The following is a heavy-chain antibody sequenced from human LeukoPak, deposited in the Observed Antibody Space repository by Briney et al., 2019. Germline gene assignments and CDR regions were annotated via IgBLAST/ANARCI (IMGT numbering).Heavy chain of an antibody. V-gene: IGHV4-38-2*02. D-gene: IGHD6-13*01. Sequence: SETLSLTCSVSGYSISSGYYWGWIRQPPGKGLEWIGNIYYSGSTYYNPSLKSRVTISLDTSKNQFSLKLSSVTAADTAVYYCARTGYSSSWADYWGQGTLVTVSS. J-gene: IGHJ4*02. CDR3: ARTGYSSSWADY. CDR2: IYYSGST. CDR1: GYSISSGYY.